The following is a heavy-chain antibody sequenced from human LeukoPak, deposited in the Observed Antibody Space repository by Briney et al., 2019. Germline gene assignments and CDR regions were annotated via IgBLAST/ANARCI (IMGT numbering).Heavy chain of an antibody. Sequence: SGPTLVNPKQTLTLTCTFSGFSLTTSGMCVSWIRQPPGKALEWLARIDWDADKYYSTSLKTRLTISKDTSKNQVVLTMTNMDSVDTATYYCARMSTAATGASFDYWGQGTLVTVSS. V-gene: IGHV2-70*11. D-gene: IGHD6-13*01. CDR3: ARMSTAATGASFDY. CDR1: GFSLTTSGMC. J-gene: IGHJ4*02. CDR2: IDWDADK.